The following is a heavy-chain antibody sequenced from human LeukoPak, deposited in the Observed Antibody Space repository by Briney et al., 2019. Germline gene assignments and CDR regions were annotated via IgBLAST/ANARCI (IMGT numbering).Heavy chain of an antibody. CDR1: GGSFSGYY. J-gene: IGHJ2*01. V-gene: IGHV4-34*01. CDR2: INHSGST. D-gene: IGHD2-21*02. Sequence: PSETLSLTCAVYGGSFSGYYWSRIRQPPGKGLEWIGEINHSGSTNYNPSLKSRVTISVDTSKNQFSLKLSSVTAADTAVYYCARGRISVVVTAARWFRYFDLWGRGTLVTVSS. CDR3: ARGRISVVVTAARWFRYFDL.